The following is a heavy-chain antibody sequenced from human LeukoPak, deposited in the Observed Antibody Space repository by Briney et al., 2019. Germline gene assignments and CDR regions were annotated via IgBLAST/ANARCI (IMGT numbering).Heavy chain of an antibody. D-gene: IGHD3-10*01. V-gene: IGHV3-33*06. CDR2: IWYDGSNK. Sequence: GRSLRLSCAASGFTFSSYGMHWVRQAPGKGLEWVAVIWYDGSNKYYADSVKGRFTISRDNSKNTLYLQMNSLRAEDTAVYYCAKSSDYYGSGSPYYFDYWGQGTLVTVSS. CDR3: AKSSDYYGSGSPYYFDY. J-gene: IGHJ4*02. CDR1: GFTFSSYG.